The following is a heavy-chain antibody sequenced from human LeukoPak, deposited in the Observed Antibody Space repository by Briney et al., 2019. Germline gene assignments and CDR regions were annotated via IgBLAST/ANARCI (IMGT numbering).Heavy chain of an antibody. CDR1: GYTFVSYD. J-gene: IGHJ4*02. D-gene: IGHD6-13*01. CDR3: ATTRSAYSSSPADF. Sequence: ASVKVSCKASGYTFVSYDISWVRQAPGQGLEWMGWISADNGNTNYVQKFQGRVTMTTDTSTNIAYMELRSLRSDDTAVYYCATTRSAYSSSPADFWGQGTLVTVSS. CDR2: ISADNGNT. V-gene: IGHV1-18*01.